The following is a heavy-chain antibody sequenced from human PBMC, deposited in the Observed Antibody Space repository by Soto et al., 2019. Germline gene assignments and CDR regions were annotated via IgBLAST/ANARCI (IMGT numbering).Heavy chain of an antibody. D-gene: IGHD3-10*01. CDR2: IYYSGST. CDR3: ARLAMVRGVTPILYYYYYYMDV. Sequence: SETLSLTCTVSGGSISSYYWSWIRQPPGKGLEWIGYIYYSGSTNYNPSLKSRVTISVDTSKNQFSLKLGSVTAADTAVYYCARLAMVRGVTPILYYYYYYMDVWGKGTTVTVSS. J-gene: IGHJ6*03. V-gene: IGHV4-59*08. CDR1: GGSISSYY.